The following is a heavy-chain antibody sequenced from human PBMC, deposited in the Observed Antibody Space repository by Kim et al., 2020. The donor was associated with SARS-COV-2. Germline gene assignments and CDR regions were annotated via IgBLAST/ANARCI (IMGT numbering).Heavy chain of an antibody. CDR2: INTDTASP. J-gene: IGHJ4*02. CDR3: ARLVSGYDVNGDY. D-gene: IGHD5-12*01. V-gene: IGHV7-4-1*02. Sequence: ASVKVSCKASGYSFSSHAMNWVRQAPGQGLEWMGWINTDTASPAYAQGFTGRFAFSLDNSVSTAYLHITSLEPEDTAVYYCARLVSGYDVNGDYWGQGTLLTVSS. CDR1: GYSFSSHA.